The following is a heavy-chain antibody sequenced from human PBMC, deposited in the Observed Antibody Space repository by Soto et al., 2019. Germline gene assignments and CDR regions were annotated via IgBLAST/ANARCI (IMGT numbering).Heavy chain of an antibody. CDR1: GGSFSGYY. J-gene: IGHJ6*02. CDR2: INHSGIT. D-gene: IGHD2-2*03. Sequence: SPTLSLTRAVYGGSFSGYYWSWIRQPPGKGLLWIGDINHSGITNYNPSLMSRVTTSVDTSMNEFSLRLSSVTAADTAVYYCARLNGYCVSTVCHGYYGMDVWGQGTTVTVSS. V-gene: IGHV4-34*01. CDR3: ARLNGYCVSTVCHGYYGMDV.